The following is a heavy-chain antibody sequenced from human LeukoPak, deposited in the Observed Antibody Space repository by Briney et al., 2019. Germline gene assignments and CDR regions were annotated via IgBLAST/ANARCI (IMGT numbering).Heavy chain of an antibody. D-gene: IGHD3-10*01. CDR2: TYTSGST. V-gene: IGHV4-4*07. Sequence: PSETLSLTCTVSGGSISSYYWSWIRQPAGKGLEWIGRTYTSGSTNYNPSLKSRVTMSVDTSKNQFSLKLSSVTAADTAVYHCARDATMVRDLVLANWFDPWGQGTLVTVSS. J-gene: IGHJ5*02. CDR3: ARDATMVRDLVLANWFDP. CDR1: GGSISSYY.